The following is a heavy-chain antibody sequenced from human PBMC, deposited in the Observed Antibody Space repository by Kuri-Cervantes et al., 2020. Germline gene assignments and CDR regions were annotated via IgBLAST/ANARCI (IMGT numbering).Heavy chain of an antibody. V-gene: IGHV3-9*01. D-gene: IGHD3-10*01. J-gene: IGHJ4*02. CDR2: ISWNSGSI. Sequence: SLKISCASSGFTFDDSAMHWVRQAPGKGLEWVTGISWNSGSIGYADSVKGRFTISRDNAKNSLYLQMNSLRAEDTALYYWAKGLPPAKISGSGSYLGHYFDYWGQGTLVTVSS. CDR1: GFTFDDSA. CDR3: AKGLPPAKISGSGSYLGHYFDY.